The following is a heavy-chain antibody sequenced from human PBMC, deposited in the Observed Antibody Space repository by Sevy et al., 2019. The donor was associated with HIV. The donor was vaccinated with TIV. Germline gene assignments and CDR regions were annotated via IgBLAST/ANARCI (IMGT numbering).Heavy chain of an antibody. J-gene: IGHJ4*02. V-gene: IGHV3-33*01. CDR3: ARDPRIFGDYLLTYFDY. D-gene: IGHD4-17*01. Sequence: GGSLRLSCVASGFAFSDYGMHWVRQAPGKGLEWVAVIWYDGNNQHYADSVRGRLTISRDNSKNTLYLQLRSLRAEDTAVYYCARDPRIFGDYLLTYFDYWGQGVLVTVSS. CDR2: IWYDGNNQ. CDR1: GFAFSDYG.